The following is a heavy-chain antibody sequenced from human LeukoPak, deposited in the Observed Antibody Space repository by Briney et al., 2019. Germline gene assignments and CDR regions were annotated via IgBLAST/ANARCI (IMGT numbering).Heavy chain of an antibody. CDR2: INPSGGST. CDR3: ARGGIIWSGYRYFDY. Sequence: ASVKVSCKASGYTFTSYYMHWVRQAPGQGLEWMGIINPSGGSTSYAQKFQGRVTMTRNTSISTAYMELSSLRSEDTAVYYCARGGIIWSGYRYFDYWGQGTLVTVSS. D-gene: IGHD3-3*01. CDR1: GYTFTSYY. J-gene: IGHJ4*02. V-gene: IGHV1-46*01.